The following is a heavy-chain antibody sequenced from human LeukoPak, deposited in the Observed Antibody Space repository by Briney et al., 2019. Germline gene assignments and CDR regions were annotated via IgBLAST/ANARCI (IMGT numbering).Heavy chain of an antibody. J-gene: IGHJ4*02. Sequence: EASVKVSCKASGYTFTSYDINWVRQATGQGLEWMGWMNPNSGNTGYAQKFQGRVTMTRDTSTSTVYMELSSLRSEDTAVYYCARAAVGGDCYDYWGQGTLVTVSS. CDR2: MNPNSGNT. CDR3: ARAAVGGDCYDY. CDR1: GYTFTSYD. D-gene: IGHD2-21*01. V-gene: IGHV1-8*02.